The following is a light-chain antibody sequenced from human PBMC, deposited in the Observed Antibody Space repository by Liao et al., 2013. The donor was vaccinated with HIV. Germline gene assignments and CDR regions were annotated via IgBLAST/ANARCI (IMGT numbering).Light chain of an antibody. Sequence: SYVLTQAPSVSVAPGKTARITCGGNNIGSKSVYWYQQKPGQAPVLVIYYDSDRPSGIPERFSGSNSRNTATLTISRVEAGDEADFYCQVWDSSSDHPGVFGGGTKLTVL. J-gene: IGLJ2*01. V-gene: IGLV3-21*04. CDR3: QVWDSSSDHPGV. CDR2: YDS. CDR1: NIGSKS.